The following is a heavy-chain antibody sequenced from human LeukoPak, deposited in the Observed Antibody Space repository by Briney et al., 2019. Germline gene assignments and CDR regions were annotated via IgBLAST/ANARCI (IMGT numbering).Heavy chain of an antibody. D-gene: IGHD5-12*01. CDR3: AITEGVVATIDY. CDR2: INPNSGGT. CDR1: GYTFTGYY. Sequence: ASVKVSCKASGYTFTGYYMHWVRQAPGQGLEWMGWINPNSGGTNYAQKFQGRVTMTRDTSISTAYMELSRLRSDDTAVYYCAITEGVVATIDYWGQGTLVTVSS. J-gene: IGHJ4*02. V-gene: IGHV1-2*02.